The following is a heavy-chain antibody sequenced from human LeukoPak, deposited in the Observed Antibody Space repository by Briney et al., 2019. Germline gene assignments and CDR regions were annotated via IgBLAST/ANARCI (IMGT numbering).Heavy chain of an antibody. J-gene: IGHJ4*02. Sequence: PGGSLRLSCVASGFTFSDYYMSWIRQAPGKGLEWISYISSSSSSTNYADSVKGRFTISRDNPKNSLYLLMNSLRVEDTAMYYCARDFIHRSGEANYWGQGTLVTVSS. D-gene: IGHD3-22*01. CDR2: ISSSSSST. V-gene: IGHV3-11*05. CDR3: ARDFIHRSGEANY. CDR1: GFTFSDYY.